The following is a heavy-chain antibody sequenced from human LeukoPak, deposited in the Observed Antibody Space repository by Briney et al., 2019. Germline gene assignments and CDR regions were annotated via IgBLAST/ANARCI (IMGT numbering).Heavy chain of an antibody. CDR1: GYTFTSYG. V-gene: IGHV1-18*01. J-gene: IGHJ4*02. D-gene: IGHD6-19*01. CDR3: ARDRGQWLVRYYFDY. Sequence: ASVKVSCKASGYTFTSYGISWVRQAPGQGLEWMGWISAYNGNTNYAQKLQGRVTMTTDTSTSTAYMELRSLRSDDTAVYYRARDRGQWLVRYYFDYWGQGTLVTVSS. CDR2: ISAYNGNT.